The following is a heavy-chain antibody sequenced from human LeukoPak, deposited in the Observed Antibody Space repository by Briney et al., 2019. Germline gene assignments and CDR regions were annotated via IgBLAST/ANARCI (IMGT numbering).Heavy chain of an antibody. CDR3: ARRAGAYSHPYDY. V-gene: IGHV3-53*01. J-gene: IGHJ4*02. CDR1: GFTVSSDS. CDR2: IYSGGST. Sequence: GGSLRLSCTVSGFTVSSDSMSWVRQAPGKGLEWVSFIYSGGSTHYSDSVKGRFTISRDNSKNTLYIQMNSPRAEDTAVYYCARRAGAYSHPYDYWGQGTLVTVSS. D-gene: IGHD4/OR15-4a*01.